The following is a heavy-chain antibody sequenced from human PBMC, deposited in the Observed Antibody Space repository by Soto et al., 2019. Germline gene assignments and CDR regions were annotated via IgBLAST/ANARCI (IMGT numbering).Heavy chain of an antibody. CDR1: GFPVVRLA. CDR3: AKDQRKPAIFGVVTIS. J-gene: IGHJ4*02. V-gene: IGHV3-23*01. CDR2: ISGSGQTT. Sequence: PGASLRLCYTGSGFPVVRLAMSWVCQIPGKGLEWVAAISGSGQTTYYADSVKGRFTVSRDNSNNTLYLQMKSLRAEDTAVYYCAKDQRKPAIFGVVTISWGQGTVVSVAS. D-gene: IGHD3-3*01.